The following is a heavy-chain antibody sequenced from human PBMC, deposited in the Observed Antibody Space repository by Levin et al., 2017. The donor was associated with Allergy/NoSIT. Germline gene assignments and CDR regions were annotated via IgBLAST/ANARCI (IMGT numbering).Heavy chain of an antibody. Sequence: SETLSLTCTVSGGSISSYYWSWIRQPPGKGLEWIGYIYYSGSTNNNPSLKSRVTISVDTSKNQFSLKLSSVTAADTAVYYCARDYYGSFDPWGQGTLVTVSS. D-gene: IGHD3-10*01. CDR3: ARDYYGSFDP. CDR1: GGSISSYY. V-gene: IGHV4-59*01. CDR2: IYYSGST. J-gene: IGHJ5*02.